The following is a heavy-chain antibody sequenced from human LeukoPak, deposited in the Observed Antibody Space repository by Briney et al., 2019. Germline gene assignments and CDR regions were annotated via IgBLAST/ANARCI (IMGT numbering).Heavy chain of an antibody. V-gene: IGHV4-59*12. CDR3: ANTYYDFWSGYYTA. CDR1: GGSISSYY. Sequence: SETLSLTCTVSGGSISSYYWSWIRQPPGKGLEWIGYIYYSGSTNYNPSLKSRVTISVDTSKNQFSLKLSSVTAADTAVYYCANTYYDFWSGYYTAWGQGTLVTVSS. D-gene: IGHD3-3*01. J-gene: IGHJ5*02. CDR2: IYYSGST.